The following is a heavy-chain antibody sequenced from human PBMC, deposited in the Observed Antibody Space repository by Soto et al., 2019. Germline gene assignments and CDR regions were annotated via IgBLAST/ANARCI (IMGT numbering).Heavy chain of an antibody. CDR1: GYTFTSYA. Sequence: ASVKVSCKASGYTFTSYAMHWVRQAPGQRLEWMGWINAGNGNTKYSQKFQGRVTITRDTSASTAYMELSSLRSEDTAVYYCARVGSGTRAYSSSWYVDYWGQGTLVTVSS. CDR2: INAGNGNT. V-gene: IGHV1-3*01. J-gene: IGHJ4*02. D-gene: IGHD6-13*01. CDR3: ARVGSGTRAYSSSWYVDY.